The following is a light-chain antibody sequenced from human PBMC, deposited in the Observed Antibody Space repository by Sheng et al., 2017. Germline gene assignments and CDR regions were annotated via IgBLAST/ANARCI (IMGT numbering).Light chain of an antibody. V-gene: IGKV1D-13*01. CDR1: QDISSW. Sequence: IQMTQSPSSVSASVGDRVTITCRASQDISSWLAWYQQKPGKPPKLLIYDASSLESGVPSRFSGSGSGTDFTLTISSLHPEDFAIYYCQQFTNYLFTFGPGTKVEI. CDR2: DAS. J-gene: IGKJ3*01. CDR3: QQFTNYLFT.